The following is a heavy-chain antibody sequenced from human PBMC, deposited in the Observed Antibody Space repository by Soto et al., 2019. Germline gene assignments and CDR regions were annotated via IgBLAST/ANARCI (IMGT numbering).Heavy chain of an antibody. CDR3: ETKPNSLYYFDF. V-gene: IGHV4-28*01. D-gene: IGHD5-18*01. CDR1: GSSISSNYW. CDR2: IFSTGST. J-gene: IGHJ4*02. Sequence: QVQLQESGPGLVKPSDTLSLTCGVSGSSISSNYWWGWIRQTPGKGLEWIGYIFSTGSTYYNPSLQSRVTMSVDTSDHQFSLRLNSVTAVDTAVYYCETKPNSLYYFDFWGQGTLVTVSP.